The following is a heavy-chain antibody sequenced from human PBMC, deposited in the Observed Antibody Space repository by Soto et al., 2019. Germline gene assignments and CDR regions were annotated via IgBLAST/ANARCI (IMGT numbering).Heavy chain of an antibody. CDR1: GFTFTNAW. J-gene: IGHJ4*02. D-gene: IGHD3-22*01. Sequence: PGGSLRLSCAASGFTFTNAWINWVRQAPGKGLEWVSAISGSGGSTYYADSVKGRFTISRDNSKNTLYLQMNSLRAEDTAVYYCANPWRKPPPTDGSSGYYYGYWGQGTLVTVSS. CDR3: ANPWRKPPPTDGSSGYYYGY. V-gene: IGHV3-23*01. CDR2: ISGSGGST.